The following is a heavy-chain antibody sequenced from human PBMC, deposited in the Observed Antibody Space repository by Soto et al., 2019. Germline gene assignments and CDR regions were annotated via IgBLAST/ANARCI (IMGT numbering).Heavy chain of an antibody. CDR1: GFTFSSHG. Sequence: QVQLVESGRGVVQPGRSLRLSCAASGFTFSSHGMHWVRQAPGKGLEWVASLWYDGSNERYADSVKGRFTISRDNSEKTLYLQMNSLRVEDTAVFYCARGSSDSYYGLDVWGQGTTVSVSS. CDR3: ARGSSDSYYGLDV. J-gene: IGHJ6*02. D-gene: IGHD2-21*01. CDR2: LWYDGSNE. V-gene: IGHV3-33*01.